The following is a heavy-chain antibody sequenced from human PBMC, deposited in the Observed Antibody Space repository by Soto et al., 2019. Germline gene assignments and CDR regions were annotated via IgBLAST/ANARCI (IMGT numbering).Heavy chain of an antibody. CDR3: ARDIKQAYDFWSGYFSYYYGMDV. J-gene: IGHJ6*02. V-gene: IGHV3-21*01. CDR1: GFTFSSYA. CDR2: ISSSSSYI. Sequence: EVQLLESGGGLVQPGGSLRLSCAASGFTFSSYAMSWVRQAPGKGLEWVSSISSSSSYIYYADSVKGRFTISRDNAKNSLYLQMNSLRAEDTAVYYCARDIKQAYDFWSGYFSYYYGMDVWGQGTTVTVSS. D-gene: IGHD3-3*01.